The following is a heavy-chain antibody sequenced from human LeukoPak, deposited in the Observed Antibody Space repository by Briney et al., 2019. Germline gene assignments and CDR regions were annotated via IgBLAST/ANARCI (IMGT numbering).Heavy chain of an antibody. J-gene: IGHJ6*03. CDR2: MNPKSGNT. Sequence: GASVKVSCKPSRYTFIPYGINWVRQATGQGLEGRGGMNPKSGNTGYAQKFQGRVTMTRNTSISTAYMELSSPRSEDTAVYYCARMGVAAAGTIPYYNYYMDVWGKGTTVTVSS. CDR3: ARMGVAAAGTIPYYNYYMDV. CDR1: RYTFIPYG. D-gene: IGHD6-13*01. V-gene: IGHV1-8*01.